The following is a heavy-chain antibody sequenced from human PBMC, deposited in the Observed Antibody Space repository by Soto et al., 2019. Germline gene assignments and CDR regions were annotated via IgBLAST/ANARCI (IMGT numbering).Heavy chain of an antibody. CDR2: IYYSGST. V-gene: IGHV4-31*03. CDR3: ARSGYSYGPTQLLY. D-gene: IGHD5-18*01. J-gene: IGHJ4*02. Sequence: SETLSLTCTVSGGSISSGGYYWSWIRQHPGKGLEWIGYIYYSGSTYYNPSLKSRVTISVDTSKNQFSLKLSSVTAADTAVYDCARSGYSYGPTQLLYWGQGTLVTVSS. CDR1: GGSISSGGYY.